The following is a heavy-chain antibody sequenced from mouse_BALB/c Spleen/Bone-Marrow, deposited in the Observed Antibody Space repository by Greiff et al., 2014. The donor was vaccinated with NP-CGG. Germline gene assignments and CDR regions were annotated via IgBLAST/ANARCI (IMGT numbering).Heavy chain of an antibody. D-gene: IGHD1-1*01. J-gene: IGHJ3*01. CDR2: IDPANGNT. Sequence: EVKLMESGAELVKPGASVKLSCTASGFNIKDTYMHWVKQRPEQGLEWIGRIDPANGNTKYDPMFQGKATITADTSSNTAYLQLSSLTSEDTAVYYCAIYYYGSSGFAYWGQGTLVTVSA. CDR1: GFNIKDTY. CDR3: AIYYYGSSGFAY. V-gene: IGHV14-3*02.